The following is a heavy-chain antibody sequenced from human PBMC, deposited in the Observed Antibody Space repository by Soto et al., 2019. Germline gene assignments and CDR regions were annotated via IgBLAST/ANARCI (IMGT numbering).Heavy chain of an antibody. CDR3: ARSPGVDSSSFRRWFDP. Sequence: SETLSLTCTVSGGSISSYYWSWIRQPPGKGLGWIGYIYYSGSTNYNPSLKSRVTISVDTSKNQFSLKLSSVTAADTAVYYCARSPGVDSSSFRRWFDPWGQGTLVTVSS. J-gene: IGHJ5*02. D-gene: IGHD6-13*01. CDR2: IYYSGST. CDR1: GGSISSYY. V-gene: IGHV4-59*01.